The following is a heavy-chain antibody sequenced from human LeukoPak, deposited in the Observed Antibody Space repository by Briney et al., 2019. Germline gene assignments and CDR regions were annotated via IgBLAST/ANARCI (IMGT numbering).Heavy chain of an antibody. Sequence: ASVKVSCKASGYTFTSYDINWVRQATGQGLEWMGWMSPNSGNTGYTQKFQGRVTMTRSTSMSTAYMELSSLKSEDTAVYYCTRGPPNWGYDYWGQGTLVTVSS. CDR1: GYTFTSYD. CDR2: MSPNSGNT. D-gene: IGHD7-27*01. V-gene: IGHV1-8*01. CDR3: TRGPPNWGYDY. J-gene: IGHJ4*02.